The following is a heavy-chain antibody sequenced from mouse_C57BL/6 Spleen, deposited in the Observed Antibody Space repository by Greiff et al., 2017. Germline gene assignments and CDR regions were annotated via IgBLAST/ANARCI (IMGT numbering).Heavy chain of an antibody. V-gene: IGHV1-59*01. J-gene: IGHJ1*03. CDR1: GYTFTSYW. D-gene: IGHD1-1*01. CDR2: IDPSDSYT. Sequence: QVQLQQPGAELVRPGTSVKLSCKASGYTFTSYWMHWVKQRPGQGLEWIGVIDPSDSYTNYNQKFKGKATLTVDTSSSTAYMQLSSLTSEDSAVYYCARWALHYYGSSYGYFDVWGTGTTVTVSS. CDR3: ARWALHYYGSSYGYFDV.